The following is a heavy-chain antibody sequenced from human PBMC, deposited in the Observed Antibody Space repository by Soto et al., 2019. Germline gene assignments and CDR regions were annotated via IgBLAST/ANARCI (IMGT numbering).Heavy chain of an antibody. D-gene: IGHD3-22*01. J-gene: IGHJ4*02. CDR2: ISYDGSNK. V-gene: IGHV3-30-3*01. Sequence: GGSLRLSCAASGFTFSSYAMHWVRQAPGKGLEWVAVISYDGSNKYYADSVKGRFTISRDNSKNTLYLQMNSLRAEDTAVYYCARERDSSGYYPTSHFDYWGQGTLVTVSS. CDR3: ARERDSSGYYPTSHFDY. CDR1: GFTFSSYA.